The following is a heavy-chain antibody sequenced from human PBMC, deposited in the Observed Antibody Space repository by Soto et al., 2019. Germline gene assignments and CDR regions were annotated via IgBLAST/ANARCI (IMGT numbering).Heavy chain of an antibody. D-gene: IGHD3-22*01. Sequence: SETLSLTCAVSGYSISSGYYWGWIRQPPGKGLEWVGCIYHSGNTYYNPSLKSRVTISVDTPKKQFSLKLSSVAAADTAVYYCSRLGFYFYSCAYHYWGQGILVPV. V-gene: IGHV4-38-2*01. CDR2: IYHSGNT. CDR1: GYSISSGYY. CDR3: SRLGFYFYSCAYHY. J-gene: IGHJ4*02.